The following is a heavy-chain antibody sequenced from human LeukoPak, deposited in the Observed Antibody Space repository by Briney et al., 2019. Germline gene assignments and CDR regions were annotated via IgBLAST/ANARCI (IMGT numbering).Heavy chain of an antibody. V-gene: IGHV3-21*06. J-gene: IGHJ3*02. Sequence: GGSLRLSCAASGFTFSTYSMNWVRKAPGKGLEWVSSISSSSSFIYYTDSVKGRFTISRDNAKNSLYLQMNSLRAEDTAVYYCAVAYYYGSGDAFDIWGQGTKVTVSS. CDR3: AVAYYYGSGDAFDI. CDR1: GFTFSTYS. CDR2: ISSSSSFI. D-gene: IGHD3-10*01.